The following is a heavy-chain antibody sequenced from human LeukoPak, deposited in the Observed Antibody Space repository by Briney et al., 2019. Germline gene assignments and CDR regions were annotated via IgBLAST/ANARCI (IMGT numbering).Heavy chain of an antibody. CDR1: GGTFSTYA. Sequence: ASVKVSCKASGGTFSTYAISWVRQAAGHGLEWMGGILPIFSTANYAPEFQGRVTITADESTSTAYMELSSLRSEDTAVYYCARSFHSSGWYHDYWGQGTLVTVSS. D-gene: IGHD6-19*01. V-gene: IGHV1-69*13. CDR3: ARSFHSSGWYHDY. J-gene: IGHJ4*02. CDR2: ILPIFSTA.